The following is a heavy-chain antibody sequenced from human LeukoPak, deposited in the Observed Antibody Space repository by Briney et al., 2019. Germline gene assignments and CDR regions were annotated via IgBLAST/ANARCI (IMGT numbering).Heavy chain of an antibody. D-gene: IGHD1-1*01. CDR3: ARVSWKRSQPAHWFDP. J-gene: IGHJ5*02. Sequence: ASVKVSCKASGGTFSSYAISWVRQAPGQGLEWMGGIIPIFGTANYAQKFQGRVTITADESTSTAYMELSSLRSEDTAVYYCARVSWKRSQPAHWFDPWGQGTLVTVSS. V-gene: IGHV1-69*13. CDR1: GGTFSSYA. CDR2: IIPIFGTA.